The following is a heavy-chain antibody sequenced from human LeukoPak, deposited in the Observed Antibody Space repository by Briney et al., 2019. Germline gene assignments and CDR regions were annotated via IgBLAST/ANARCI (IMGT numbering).Heavy chain of an antibody. CDR2: IYFSGNT. Sequence: PSETLSLTCTVSGGSISSSSDYWAWIRQPPGKGLEWIGTIYFSGNTYYNPSLKSRVTISVDTSKNQFSLQLSSVTPEDTAVYYCARQNNTYHHYNLGWFDPWGQGTLVTVSS. CDR3: ARQNNTYHHYNLGWFDP. CDR1: GGSISSSSDY. V-gene: IGHV4-39*01. D-gene: IGHD5-24*01. J-gene: IGHJ5*02.